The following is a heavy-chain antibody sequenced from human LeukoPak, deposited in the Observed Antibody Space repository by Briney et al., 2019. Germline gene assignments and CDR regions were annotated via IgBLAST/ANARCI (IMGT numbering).Heavy chain of an antibody. Sequence: SETLSLTCTVTGGSLSSYYWSLIRQPPGKGLAWIGYIYYSGSTNYKPSLKSRVTISVDTSKNQFSLKLSSVTAADTAVYYCARDGEESRWLSAGGYYYYYMDVWGKGTTVTVSS. J-gene: IGHJ6*03. V-gene: IGHV4-59*01. CDR1: GGSLSSYY. D-gene: IGHD3-16*02. CDR3: ARDGEESRWLSAGGYYYYYMDV. CDR2: IYYSGST.